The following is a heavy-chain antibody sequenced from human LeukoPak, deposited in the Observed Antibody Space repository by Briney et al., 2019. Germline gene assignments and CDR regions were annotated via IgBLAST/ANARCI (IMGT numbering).Heavy chain of an antibody. J-gene: IGHJ5*02. CDR2: INHSGST. Sequence: DPSETLSLTCAVYGGSFSGYYWSWIRQPPGKGLEWIGEINHSGSTNYNPSLKSRVTISVDTSKNQFSLKLSSVTAADTAVYYCARMKSGSYWFDPWGQGTLVTVSS. CDR3: ARMKSGSYWFDP. CDR1: GGSFSGYY. D-gene: IGHD1-26*01. V-gene: IGHV4-34*01.